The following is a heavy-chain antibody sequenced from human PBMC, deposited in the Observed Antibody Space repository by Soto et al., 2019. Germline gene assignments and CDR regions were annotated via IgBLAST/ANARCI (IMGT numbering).Heavy chain of an antibody. CDR2: IGGRGNSA. J-gene: IGHJ3*01. Sequence: GGSLRLSCAASGFMFSDYAMNWVRQAPGKGLEWVSVIGGRGNSAYYAGSVQGRFTISRDNSKNTLSLQMSSLTADDTAIYYCVREGRGSFDFWGRGTMVTVSS. CDR3: VREGRGSFDF. D-gene: IGHD5-12*01. CDR1: GFMFSDYA. V-gene: IGHV3-23*01.